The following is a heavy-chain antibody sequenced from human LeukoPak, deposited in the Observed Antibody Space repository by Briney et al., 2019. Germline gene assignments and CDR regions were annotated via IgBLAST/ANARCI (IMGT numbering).Heavy chain of an antibody. Sequence: PSETLSLTCTVSGGSISSGGYYWSWIRQHPGKGLEWIGYIYYSGSTYYNPSLKSRVTISVDTSKSQFSLKLSSVTAADTAVYYCARAPKAYYYYMDVWGKGTTVTVSS. V-gene: IGHV4-31*03. CDR1: GGSISSGGYY. J-gene: IGHJ6*03. CDR3: ARAPKAYYYYMDV. CDR2: IYYSGST.